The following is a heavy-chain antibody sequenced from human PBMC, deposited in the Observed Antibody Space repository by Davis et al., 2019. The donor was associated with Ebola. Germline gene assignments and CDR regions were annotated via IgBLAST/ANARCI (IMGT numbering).Heavy chain of an antibody. D-gene: IGHD3-10*01. CDR3: ARTTMVQGVLYYYYGMDV. CDR1: GFSLSTSGMR. Sequence: SGPTLVKPTQTLTLTCTFSGFSLSTSGMRVSWIRQPPGKALEWLARIDWDDDKYCSTSLKTRLTISKDTSKNQVVLTMTNMDPVDTATYYCARTTMVQGVLYYYYGMDVWGQGTTVTVSS. J-gene: IGHJ6*02. V-gene: IGHV2-70*04. CDR2: IDWDDDK.